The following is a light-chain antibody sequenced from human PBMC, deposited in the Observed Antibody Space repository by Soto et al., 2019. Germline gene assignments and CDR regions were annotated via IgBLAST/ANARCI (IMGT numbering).Light chain of an antibody. J-gene: IGKJ1*01. CDR1: HIVTSSY. Sequence: EIVLTQSPSTLSLSPWERSTLSFMASHIVTSSYLAGYQQKPGQAPRLLIYGASSRATGIPDRFTGSGSGTDFTLTISRLEPEDFAVYYCQQYGSSRQTFGQGTKVDIK. V-gene: IGKV3-20*01. CDR2: GAS. CDR3: QQYGSSRQT.